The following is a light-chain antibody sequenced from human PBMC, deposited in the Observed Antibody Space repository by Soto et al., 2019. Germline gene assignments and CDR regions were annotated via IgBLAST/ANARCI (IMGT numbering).Light chain of an antibody. CDR1: QSVASSY. CDR2: SAS. J-gene: IGKJ4*01. V-gene: IGKV3-20*01. Sequence: EVVLMQSPGPLSLSPAERVTLSCRASQSVASSYVARYQQKPGRPPSLLLYSASSRAAVIPDRFSGSGSGTDFTPTISRLEPEDFAVYYCHHFRSLPETFGRETNV. CDR3: HHFRSLPET.